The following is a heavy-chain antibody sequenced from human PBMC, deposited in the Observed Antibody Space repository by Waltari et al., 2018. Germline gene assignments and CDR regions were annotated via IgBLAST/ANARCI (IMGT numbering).Heavy chain of an antibody. V-gene: IGHV6-1*01. CDR2: TYYMSKWYN. J-gene: IGHJ4*02. D-gene: IGHD1-26*01. CDR3: ARERATGGRGLDFDY. CDR1: GYSVSSNSAA. Sequence: QVQLQQSGPGLVKPSQPLSLPCSISGYSVSSNSAAWHWIRPSPWRGLEWLGRTYYMSKWYNDYAVSVKSRITINPDTSKNQFSLQLNSVTPEDTAVYYCARERATGGRGLDFDYWGQGTLVTVSS.